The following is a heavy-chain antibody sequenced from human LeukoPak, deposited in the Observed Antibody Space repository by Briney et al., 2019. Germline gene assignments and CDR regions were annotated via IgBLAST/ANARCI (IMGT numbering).Heavy chain of an antibody. V-gene: IGHV4-34*01. CDR1: GGSFSGYY. CDR3: ARGLLTLAVTASGNWFDP. Sequence: SETLSLTCAVYGGSFSGYYWSWIRQPPGKGLEWIGEINHSGSTNYNPSLKSRVTISVDTSKNQFSLKLSSVTAADTAVYYCARGLLTLAVTASGNWFDPWGQGTLVTVSS. J-gene: IGHJ5*02. D-gene: IGHD2-21*02. CDR2: INHSGST.